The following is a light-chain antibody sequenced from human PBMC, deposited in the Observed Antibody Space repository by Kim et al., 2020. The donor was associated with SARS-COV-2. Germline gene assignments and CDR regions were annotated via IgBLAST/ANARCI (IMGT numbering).Light chain of an antibody. CDR1: SLRSYY. CDR3: NSRDSSGNRV. Sequence: SSELTQDPAVSVALGQTVRITCQGDSLRSYYASWYQQKPGQAPVLVIYGKNNRPSGIPDRFSGSSLGNTASLTITGAQAEDEADYYCNSRDSSGNRVFGG. V-gene: IGLV3-19*01. J-gene: IGLJ3*02. CDR2: GKN.